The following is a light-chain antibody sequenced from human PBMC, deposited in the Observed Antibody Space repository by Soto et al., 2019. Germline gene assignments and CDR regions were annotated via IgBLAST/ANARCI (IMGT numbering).Light chain of an antibody. V-gene: IGKV2-28*01. J-gene: IGKJ1*01. Sequence: DIVMTQSPLSLPVTPGEPASISCRSSQSLLYSNGHNYLEWYLQEPGQSPQLLIYLGSNRASGVPDRFSGSGSGTDFTLKISRVEAEDVGVYYCMQALQTPRTFGQGTKVEIK. CDR1: QSLLYSNGHNY. CDR2: LGS. CDR3: MQALQTPRT.